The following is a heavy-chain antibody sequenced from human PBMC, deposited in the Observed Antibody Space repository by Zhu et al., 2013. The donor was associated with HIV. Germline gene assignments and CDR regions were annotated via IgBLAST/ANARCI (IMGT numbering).Heavy chain of an antibody. V-gene: IGHV1-69*01. CDR2: IIPIFGTA. D-gene: IGHD2-2*01. CDR3: ARDGCSSTSCSAGAYNWFDP. Sequence: QVQLVQSGAEVKKPGSSVKVSCKASGGTFSSYAISWVRQAPGQGLEWMGGIIPIFGTANYAQKFQGRVTITADESTSTAYMELSSLRSEDTAVYYCARDGCSSTSCSAGAYNWFDPWGQGTLVTVSS. J-gene: IGHJ5*02. CDR1: GGTFSSYA.